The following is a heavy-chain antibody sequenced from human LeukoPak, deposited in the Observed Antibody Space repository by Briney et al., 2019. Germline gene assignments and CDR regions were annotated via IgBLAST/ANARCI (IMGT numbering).Heavy chain of an antibody. CDR3: AKDGRGSYYAPMYYFDY. V-gene: IGHV3-23*01. CDR2: ISGSGGST. J-gene: IGHJ4*02. CDR1: GFTFSSYA. D-gene: IGHD1-26*01. Sequence: GGSLRLSCAASGFTFSSYAMSWVRQAPGKGLEWVSAISGSGGSTYYADSVKGRFTISRDNSKNTLYLQMNSLRAEDTAVYYCAKDGRGSYYAPMYYFDYWGQGTLVTVSS.